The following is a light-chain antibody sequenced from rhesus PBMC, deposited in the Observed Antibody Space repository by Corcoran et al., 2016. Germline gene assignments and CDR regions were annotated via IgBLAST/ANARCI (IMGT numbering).Light chain of an antibody. J-gene: IGKJ4*01. CDR3: QQYNSAPLT. CDR1: QGISSW. Sequence: DIQMTQSPSSLSASVGDRVTITCRASQGISSWLAWYKQKPGKAPKLLIYKASSLQSGVPSRLSGSGSWTDCTLNISSRHPEEFATYYCQQYNSAPLTFGGGTKVEIK. CDR2: KAS. V-gene: IGKV1-21*01.